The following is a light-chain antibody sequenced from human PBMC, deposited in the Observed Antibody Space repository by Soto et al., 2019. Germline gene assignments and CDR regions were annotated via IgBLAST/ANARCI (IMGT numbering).Light chain of an antibody. CDR2: VVT. Sequence: QSALTQPRSVTGTPGQSATISFPRTSSDIGGFNYFSSYQEHPGKVPKLMICVVTTRHSGLPDLFSASKSGTAASLTFYELQAEAKADYDCCSYAGSYTFFFGTRTKVNVL. CDR3: CSYAGSYTFF. J-gene: IGLJ1*01. V-gene: IGLV2-11*01. CDR1: SSDIGGFNY.